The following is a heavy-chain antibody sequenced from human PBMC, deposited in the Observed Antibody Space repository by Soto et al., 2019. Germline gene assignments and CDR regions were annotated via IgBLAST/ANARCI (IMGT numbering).Heavy chain of an antibody. CDR1: GGTFLNYA. Sequence: SVKVSCKASGGTFLNYAVTWVRQAPGQGLEWMGGIIPLFGTANYAQRFQDRLTITADQSTSTAYMELSSLRSDDTAVYYCARDRRTVSGTGAFDIWGQGTTVTVSS. J-gene: IGHJ3*02. CDR3: ARDRRTVSGTGAFDI. V-gene: IGHV1-69*13. CDR2: IIPLFGTA. D-gene: IGHD6-19*01.